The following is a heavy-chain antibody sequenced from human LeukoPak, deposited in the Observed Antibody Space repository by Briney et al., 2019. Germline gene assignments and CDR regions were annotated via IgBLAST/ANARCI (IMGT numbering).Heavy chain of an antibody. CDR3: ARVWGPYRFVDY. J-gene: IGHJ4*02. CDR2: YSGST. D-gene: IGHD7-27*01. Sequence: SETLSLTCTVSGGSVSSGSYYWSYYSGSTNYNPSLKSRVTISVDTSKNQFSLKLGSVTAADTAVYYCARVWGPYRFVDYWGQGTLVTVSS. V-gene: IGHV4-61*01. CDR1: GGSVSSGSYY.